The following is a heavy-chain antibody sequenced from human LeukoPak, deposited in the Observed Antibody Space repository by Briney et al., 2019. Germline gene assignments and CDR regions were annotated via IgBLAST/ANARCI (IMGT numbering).Heavy chain of an antibody. CDR1: RYSISSGYY. V-gene: IGHV4-38-2*02. J-gene: IGHJ3*01. Sequence: SETLSLTCTLSRYSISSGYYWGWVRPPPGKGLAWIGRIYHSGSTYYNPCLKSRVTISVDTSKYQFSLQLSSVTAACTAVYYCARDGYYYGSGRRGAFDVWGQGTMVTVSS. CDR2: IYHSGST. CDR3: ARDGYYYGSGRRGAFDV. D-gene: IGHD3-10*01.